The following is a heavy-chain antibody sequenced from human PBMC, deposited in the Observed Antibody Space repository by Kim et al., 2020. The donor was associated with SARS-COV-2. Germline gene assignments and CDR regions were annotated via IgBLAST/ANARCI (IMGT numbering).Heavy chain of an antibody. Sequence: DLGKGRFTTSREKAKNSLYLKMNSLRAEDTAVYYCARVYGDYDYYFDYWGQGTLVTVSS. V-gene: IGHV3-7*04. CDR3: ARVYGDYDYYFDY. D-gene: IGHD4-17*01. J-gene: IGHJ4*02.